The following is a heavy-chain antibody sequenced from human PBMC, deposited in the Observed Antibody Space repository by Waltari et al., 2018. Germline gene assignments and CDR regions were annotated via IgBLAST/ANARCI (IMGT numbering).Heavy chain of an antibody. CDR3: AGTDLHTKIAFDS. J-gene: IGHJ4*02. Sequence: QVRLRETGPGLVKPSEPLSLTCAVSGASVASAAHYWGWIRQSPERGLEWIGTRYFTGTTHYNPSLRSRVTISADTSRDQFSLRVNSVTAADTAVYYCAGTDLHTKIAFDSWGQGTQVTVSA. CDR1: GASVASAAHY. V-gene: IGHV4-39*01. CDR2: RYFTGTT. D-gene: IGHD2-21*01.